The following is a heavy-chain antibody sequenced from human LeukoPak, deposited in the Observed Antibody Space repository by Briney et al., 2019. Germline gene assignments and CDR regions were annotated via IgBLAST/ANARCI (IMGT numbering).Heavy chain of an antibody. CDR1: GGSFSGYY. Sequence: WETLSLTCAVYGGSFSGYYWSWIRQPPGKGLEWIGEINHSGSTNYNPSLKSRVTISVDTSKNQFSLKLSSVTAADTAVYYCARQIRWLRYWFDPWGQGTLVTVSS. V-gene: IGHV4-34*01. J-gene: IGHJ5*02. CDR3: ARQIRWLRYWFDP. D-gene: IGHD5-12*01. CDR2: INHSGST.